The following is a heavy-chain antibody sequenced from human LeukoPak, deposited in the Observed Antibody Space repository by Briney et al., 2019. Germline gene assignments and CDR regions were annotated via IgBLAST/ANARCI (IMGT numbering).Heavy chain of an antibody. CDR2: IFYSGTM. CDR1: GASISGSDYN. V-gene: IGHV4-30-4*01. J-gene: IGHJ5*02. Sequence: SETLSLTCNVSGASISGSDYNWSWLRQPPGKGLEWIASIFYSGTMYNNPSLKSRTLISVDTSKNQFSLRLTSVTAADTAVYFCATLDNSFDHWGQGTLVTVSS. CDR3: ATLDNSFDH.